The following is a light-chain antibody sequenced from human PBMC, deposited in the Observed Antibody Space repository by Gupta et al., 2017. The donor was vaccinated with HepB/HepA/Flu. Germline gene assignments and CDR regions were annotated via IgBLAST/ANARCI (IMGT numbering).Light chain of an antibody. J-gene: IGLJ3*02. V-gene: IGLV1-51*02. CDR2: ENI. CDR3: GTWDGSLNGGV. CDR1: SSNIGSYY. Sequence: QSVLTQPPSVSAAPGPKVTISCSGSSSNIGSYYVSWYQQLPGTAPKLLIYENIKRPSGIPARFSGSKSGTSATLDITGLQTGDEADYYCGTWDGSLNGGVFGGGTKLTVL.